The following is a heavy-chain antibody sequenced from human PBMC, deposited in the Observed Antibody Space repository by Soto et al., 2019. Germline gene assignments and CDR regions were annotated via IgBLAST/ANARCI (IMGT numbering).Heavy chain of an antibody. D-gene: IGHD6-6*01. V-gene: IGHV4-39*01. CDR3: ARPRRGSSSAGCDY. J-gene: IGHJ4*02. CDR1: GGSISSSSYY. CDR2: IYYSGST. Sequence: SETLSLTCTVSGGSISSSSYYWGWIRQPPGKGLEGIGSIYYSGSTYYNPSLKSRVTISVDTSKNQFSLKLSSVTAADTAVYYCARPRRGSSSAGCDYWGQGTPVTV.